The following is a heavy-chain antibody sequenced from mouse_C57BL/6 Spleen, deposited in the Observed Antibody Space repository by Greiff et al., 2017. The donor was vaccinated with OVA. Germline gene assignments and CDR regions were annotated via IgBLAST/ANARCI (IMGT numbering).Heavy chain of an antibody. V-gene: IGHV1-69*01. J-gene: IGHJ1*03. CDR1: GYTFTSYW. CDR3: ARYYYGSSSYWYFDV. CDR2: IDPSDSYT. D-gene: IGHD1-1*01. Sequence: VQLQQPGAELVMPGASVKLSCKASGYTFTSYWMHWVKPRPGQGLEWIGEIDPSDSYTNYNQKFKGKSTLTVDKSSSTAYMQLSSLTSEDSAVYYCARYYYGSSSYWYFDVWGTGTTVTVSS.